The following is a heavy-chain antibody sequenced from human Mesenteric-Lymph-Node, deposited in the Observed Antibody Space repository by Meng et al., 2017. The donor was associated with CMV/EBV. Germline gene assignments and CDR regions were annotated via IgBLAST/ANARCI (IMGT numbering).Heavy chain of an antibody. V-gene: IGHV3-11*04. Sequence: GESLKISCAASGFTFSDYYMSWIRQAPGKGLEWVSYISSSGSTIYYADSVKGRFTISRDNSKNTLFLQMNNLRVEDTAVYHCAKGATGYFDFRFDPWGPGTLVTVSS. D-gene: IGHD3-3*01. J-gene: IGHJ5*02. CDR3: AKGATGYFDFRFDP. CDR2: ISSSGSTI. CDR1: GFTFSDYY.